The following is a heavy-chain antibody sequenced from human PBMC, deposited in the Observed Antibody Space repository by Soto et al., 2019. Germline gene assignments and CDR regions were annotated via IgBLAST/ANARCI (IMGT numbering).Heavy chain of an antibody. CDR1: GFTFSSYG. V-gene: IGHV3-30*18. Sequence: QVQLVESGGGVVQPGRSLRLSCAASGFTFSSYGMHWVRQAPGKGLEWVAVISYDGSNKYYADSVKGRFTISRDNSKNTLYLQMNSLRAEDTAVYYCAKKARAWNDVSWGQGTLVTVSS. J-gene: IGHJ4*02. D-gene: IGHD1-1*01. CDR2: ISYDGSNK. CDR3: AKKARAWNDVS.